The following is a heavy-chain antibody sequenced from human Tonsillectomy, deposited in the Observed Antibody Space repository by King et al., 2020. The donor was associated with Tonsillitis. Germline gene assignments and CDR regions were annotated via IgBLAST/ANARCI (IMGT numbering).Heavy chain of an antibody. CDR3: AKACGEWFGELPKPYYFDY. CDR2: ISGSGGST. CDR1: GFTFSSYA. J-gene: IGHJ4*02. Sequence: VQLVESGGGLVQPGGSLRLSCAASGFTFSSYAMSWVRQAPGKGLEWVSAISGSGGSTYYADSVKGRFTISRDNSKNTLYLQMNSLRAEDTAVYYCAKACGEWFGELPKPYYFDYWGQGTLVTVSS. V-gene: IGHV3-23*04. D-gene: IGHD3-10*01.